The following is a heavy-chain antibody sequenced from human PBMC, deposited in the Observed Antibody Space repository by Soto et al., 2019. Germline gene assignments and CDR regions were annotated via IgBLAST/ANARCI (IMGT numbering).Heavy chain of an antibody. CDR2: IYYSGST. CDR1: GGSISSYY. Sequence: SETLSLTCTVSGGSISSYYWSWIRQPPGKGLEWIGYIYYSGSTNYNPSLKSRVTISVDTSKNQFSLKLSSVTAADTAVYYCARPAYSSRWYWFDPWGQGTQVTVSS. V-gene: IGHV4-59*01. CDR3: ARPAYSSRWYWFDP. J-gene: IGHJ5*02. D-gene: IGHD6-13*01.